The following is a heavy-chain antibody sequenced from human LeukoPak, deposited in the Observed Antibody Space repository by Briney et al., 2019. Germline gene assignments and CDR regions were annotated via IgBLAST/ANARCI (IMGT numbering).Heavy chain of an antibody. CDR3: ARGLERRLGYFDY. CDR2: IYYSGIT. Sequence: HPSQTLSLXCNVSGGSISSGRYYWSWSRQPAGKGPEWIGRIYYSGITDYNPSLKSRVTISVDTSKNRFSLRLPSVTAADTAVYYCARGLERRLGYFDYWGQGTLVTVPS. D-gene: IGHD1-1*01. J-gene: IGHJ4*02. V-gene: IGHV4-61*02. CDR1: GGSISSGRYY.